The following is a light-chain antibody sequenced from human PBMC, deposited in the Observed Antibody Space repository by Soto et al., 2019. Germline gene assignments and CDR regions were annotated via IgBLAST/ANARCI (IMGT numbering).Light chain of an antibody. Sequence: SALSQPPSASGSPGQSVTISCSGISSDIRDSNYVSWYQQHPGKAPKLVVSEVTKRPSGVPDRFSGSRSGTTAFLTISGLQTEDEADYYCGSKAGSDKHVVFGRGTKVTVL. CDR1: SSDIRDSNY. V-gene: IGLV2-8*01. J-gene: IGLJ2*01. CDR2: EVT. CDR3: GSKAGSDKHVV.